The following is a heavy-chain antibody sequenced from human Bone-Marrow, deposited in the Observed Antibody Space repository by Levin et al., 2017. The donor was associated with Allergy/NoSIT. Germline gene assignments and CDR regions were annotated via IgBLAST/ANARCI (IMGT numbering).Heavy chain of an antibody. V-gene: IGHV3-30*18. J-gene: IGHJ4*02. D-gene: IGHD4-17*01. CDR3: AKDSSRFHDYGDYTPKEPNGLGY. CDR2: ISYDGSNK. Sequence: GGSLRLSCAASGFTFSSYGMHWVRQAPGKGLEWVAVISYDGSNKYYADSVKGRFTISRDNSKNTLYLQMNSLRAEDKAGYYCAKDSSRFHDYGDYTPKEPNGLGYWGQGTLVTVSS. CDR1: GFTFSSYG.